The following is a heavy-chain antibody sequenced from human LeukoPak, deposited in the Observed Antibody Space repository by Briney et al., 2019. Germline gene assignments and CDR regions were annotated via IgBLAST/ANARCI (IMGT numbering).Heavy chain of an antibody. D-gene: IGHD1-14*01. CDR2: IYYSGST. CDR1: GGSISSYY. J-gene: IGHJ3*02. Sequence: SETLSLTCTVSGGSISSYYWSWIRQPPGKGLEWIGYIYYSGSTNYNPSLKSRVTISVDTSKNQFSLKLSSVTAADTAVYYCASDTGAPDAFDIWGQGTMVTVSS. V-gene: IGHV4-59*12. CDR3: ASDTGAPDAFDI.